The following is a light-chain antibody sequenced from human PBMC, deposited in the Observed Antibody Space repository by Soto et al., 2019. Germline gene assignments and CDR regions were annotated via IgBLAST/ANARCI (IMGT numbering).Light chain of an antibody. V-gene: IGKV3-20*01. CDR1: QSVSSSY. CDR3: QHYGSSRWT. J-gene: IGKJ1*01. CDR2: GAS. Sequence: EIVLTQSPGTLSLSPGERATLSCRASQSVSSSYLAWYQQNRGQAPRLLIYGASSRAPGIPDRFGGSGSGTDFTLTISRLEPEDFAVYYCQHYGSSRWTFGQGTKVEIK.